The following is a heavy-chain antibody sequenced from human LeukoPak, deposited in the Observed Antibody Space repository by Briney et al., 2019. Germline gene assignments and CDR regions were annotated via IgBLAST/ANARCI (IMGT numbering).Heavy chain of an antibody. Sequence: ASVRVSCNASGYKFISHYLQWVRQAPGLGPGWMGWMHGGNGNTRYAEKFEGRVTMTRDTSTSTAYMDLSRLTSDDTAVYYCAREGSYCVGGDCYSFDFWGQGTLVTVSS. D-gene: IGHD2-21*02. CDR2: MHGGNGNT. J-gene: IGHJ4*02. CDR1: GYKFISHY. V-gene: IGHV1-2*02. CDR3: AREGSYCVGGDCYSFDF.